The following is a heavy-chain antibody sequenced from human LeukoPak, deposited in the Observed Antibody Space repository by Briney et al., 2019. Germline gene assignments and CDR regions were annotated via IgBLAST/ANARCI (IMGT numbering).Heavy chain of an antibody. CDR2: ISSSSSYI. D-gene: IGHD5-12*01. Sequence: GGSLRLSCAASGFTFSSYSMNWVRQAPGKGLEWVSSISSSSSYIYYADSVKGRFTISRDNAKNSLYLQMNSLRAEDTAVYYCAGGQPEMATITSSIDFDYWGQGTLVTVSS. V-gene: IGHV3-21*01. J-gene: IGHJ4*02. CDR3: AGGQPEMATITSSIDFDY. CDR1: GFTFSSYS.